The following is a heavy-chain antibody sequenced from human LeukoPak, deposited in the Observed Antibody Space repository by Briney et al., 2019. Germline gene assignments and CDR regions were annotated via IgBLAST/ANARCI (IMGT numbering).Heavy chain of an antibody. D-gene: IGHD5-12*01. Sequence: PSETLSLTCAVYGGSFSGYYWSWIRQPPGKGLEWIGEINHSGSTNYNPSLKSQVTISVATSNNKFSLKLSSVTAADTAVYYCARGYRLRNTSTYNWFDPWGQGTLVTVSS. V-gene: IGHV4-34*01. CDR2: INHSGST. CDR3: ARGYRLRNTSTYNWFDP. CDR1: GGSFSGYY. J-gene: IGHJ5*02.